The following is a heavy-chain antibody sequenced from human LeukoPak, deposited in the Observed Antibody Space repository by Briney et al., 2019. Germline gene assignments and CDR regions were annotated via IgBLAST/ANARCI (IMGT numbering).Heavy chain of an antibody. J-gene: IGHJ4*02. CDR2: IDPSDSYT. CDR3: ARRRYCSSTSCYSLMDY. V-gene: IGHV5-10-1*01. Sequence: GESLKISCKGSGYSFTSYWISWVRQMPGKGLEWMGRIDPSDSYTNYSPSFQGHVTISADKSISTAYLQWSSLKASDTAMYYCARRRYCSSTSCYSLMDYCGQGTLVTVSS. D-gene: IGHD2-2*01. CDR1: GYSFTSYW.